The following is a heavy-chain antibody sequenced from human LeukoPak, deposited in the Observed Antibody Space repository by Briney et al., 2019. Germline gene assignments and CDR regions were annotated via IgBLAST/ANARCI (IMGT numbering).Heavy chain of an antibody. D-gene: IGHD3-3*01. V-gene: IGHV3-21*01. CDR1: GFTFDDYD. Sequence: GGSLRLSCAASGFTFDDYDMSWVRQAPGKGLEWVSSISGSGIYIYYADSLKGRFTISRDNAKNSLYLQMNSLRAEDTAVYYCARVGRDYDFWSGLDYWGQGTLVTVSS. J-gene: IGHJ4*02. CDR3: ARVGRDYDFWSGLDY. CDR2: ISGSGIYI.